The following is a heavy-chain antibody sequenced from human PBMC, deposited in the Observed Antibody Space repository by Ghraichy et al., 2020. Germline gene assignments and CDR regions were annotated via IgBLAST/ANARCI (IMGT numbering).Heavy chain of an antibody. J-gene: IGHJ4*02. CDR3: ARSAFSYPSLGATGAPYYFDY. D-gene: IGHD1-26*01. CDR1: GYTFTSYG. V-gene: IGHV1-18*04. CDR2: ISAYNGNT. Sequence: ASVKVSCKASGYTFTSYGISWVRQAPGQGLEWMGWISAYNGNTNYAQKLQGRVTMTTDTSTSTAYMELRSLRSDDTAVYYCARSAFSYPSLGATGAPYYFDYWGQGTLVTVSS.